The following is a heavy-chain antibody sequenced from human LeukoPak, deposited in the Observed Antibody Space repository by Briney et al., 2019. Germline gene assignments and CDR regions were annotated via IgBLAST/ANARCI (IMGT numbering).Heavy chain of an antibody. Sequence: GESPKISCKGSGYSFTSSWINWVRQMPGKGLEWMGRIDPSDSYTNYSPSFQGHATISADKSISTAYLQWSSLKASDTAMYYCAREYYDILTGYYLDYWGQGTLVSVSS. D-gene: IGHD3-9*01. CDR1: GYSFTSSW. CDR3: AREYYDILTGYYLDY. CDR2: IDPSDSYT. V-gene: IGHV5-10-1*01. J-gene: IGHJ4*02.